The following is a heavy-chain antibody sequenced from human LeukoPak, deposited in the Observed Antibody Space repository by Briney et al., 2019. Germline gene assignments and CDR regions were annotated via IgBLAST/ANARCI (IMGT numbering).Heavy chain of an antibody. D-gene: IGHD3-22*01. CDR3: ASLHDSSGYYFFDY. V-gene: IGHV4-34*01. CDR1: GGSFSGYY. J-gene: IGHJ4*02. Sequence: PSEAPSLTCAVYGGSFSGYYWSWIRQPPGKGLEWIGEINHSGSTNYNPSLKSRVTISVDTSKNQFSLKLSSVTAADTAVYYCASLHDSSGYYFFDYWGQGTLVTVSS. CDR2: INHSGST.